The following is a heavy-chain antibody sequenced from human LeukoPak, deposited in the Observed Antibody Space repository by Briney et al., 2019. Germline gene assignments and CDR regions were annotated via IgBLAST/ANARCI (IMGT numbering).Heavy chain of an antibody. CDR2: INHSGST. CDR1: GGSISSYY. J-gene: IGHJ5*02. Sequence: SETLSLTCTVSGGSISSYYWSWIRQPPGKGLEWIGEINHSGSTNYNPSLKSRVTISVDTSKNQFSLKLSSVTAADTAVYYCARRLPRITGNKLRRYNWFDPWGQGTLVTVSS. D-gene: IGHD1-20*01. V-gene: IGHV4-34*01. CDR3: ARRLPRITGNKLRRYNWFDP.